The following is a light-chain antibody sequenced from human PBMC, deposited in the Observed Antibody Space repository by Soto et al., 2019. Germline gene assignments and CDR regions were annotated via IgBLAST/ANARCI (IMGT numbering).Light chain of an antibody. J-gene: IGKJ1*01. CDR1: QGITNY. Sequence: DIQMTQSPPSLSASVGDRVTITCRASQGITNYLAWYQQKPGKVPKLLIYAASTLQSGVPSRFSGSGSGTDFTLTIGSLQPEDVATYCCQKDNSDPWTFGQGTKVEIK. CDR2: AAS. V-gene: IGKV1-27*01. CDR3: QKDNSDPWT.